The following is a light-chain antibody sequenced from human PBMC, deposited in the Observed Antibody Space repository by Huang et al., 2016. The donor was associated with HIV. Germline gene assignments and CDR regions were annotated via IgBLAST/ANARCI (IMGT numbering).Light chain of an antibody. Sequence: DIQMTQFPTSLSASVEDRVTITCRAGQAIDKYLNWYQQKSGRAPRLLNYGSSKLQSGVPSRFSGRASGTHFSLTINSLQPDDSAIYYCQQSYRTPRTFGQGTNLEI. CDR3: QQSYRTPRT. V-gene: IGKV1-39*01. J-gene: IGKJ2*01. CDR2: GSS. CDR1: QAIDKY.